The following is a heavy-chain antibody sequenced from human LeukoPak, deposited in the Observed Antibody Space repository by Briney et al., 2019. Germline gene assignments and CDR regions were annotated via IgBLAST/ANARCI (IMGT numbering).Heavy chain of an antibody. CDR1: GYTFTKSDY. V-gene: IGHV1-46*01. Sequence: GASVKVSCKSSGYTFTKSDYIHWVRQAPGQGLEWMGIINPSDGTTFYAQKFQGRVTLTRDTSTNTVFMELSSLRSDDTAVFYCARGPTDKDFDYRGQGSLVTVSS. J-gene: IGHJ4*02. CDR3: ARGPTDKDFDY. CDR2: INPSDGTT.